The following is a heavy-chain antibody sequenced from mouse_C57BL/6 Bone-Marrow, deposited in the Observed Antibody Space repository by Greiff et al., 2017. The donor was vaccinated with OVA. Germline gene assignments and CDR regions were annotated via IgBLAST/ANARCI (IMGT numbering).Heavy chain of an antibody. Sequence: EVMLVESGGGLVQPGGSLSLSCAASGFTFTAYYMSWVRQPPGKALEWLGFIRNKANGYTTEYSASVKGRFTISRDNSQSILYLQMNDLRAEDSATYYCERGPLGYDYFDDWGQGTTLTVSS. CDR2: IRNKANGYTT. CDR3: ERGPLGYDYFDD. J-gene: IGHJ2*01. D-gene: IGHD2-14*01. V-gene: IGHV7-3*01. CDR1: GFTFTAYY.